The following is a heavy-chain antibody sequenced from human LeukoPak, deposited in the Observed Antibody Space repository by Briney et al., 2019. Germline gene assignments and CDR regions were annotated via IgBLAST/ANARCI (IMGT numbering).Heavy chain of an antibody. D-gene: IGHD3-9*01. CDR3: ATYYDILSGYTFDY. CDR2: IHDTGST. J-gene: IGHJ4*02. CDR1: GGSIGRSNW. V-gene: IGHV4-4*02. Sequence: SETLSLTCTVSGGSIGRSNWWSWVRQPPGKGLEWIGEIHDTGSTNYNPPLKSRVTMSLDKSKNQFSLNLNSVTAADTAVYYCATYYDILSGYTFDYWGQGTLVAVSS.